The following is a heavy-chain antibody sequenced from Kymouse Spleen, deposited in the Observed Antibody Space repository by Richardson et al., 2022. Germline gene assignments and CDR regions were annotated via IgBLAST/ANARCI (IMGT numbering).Heavy chain of an antibody. V-gene: IGHV4-39*01. D-gene: IGHD3-10*01. CDR2: IYYSGST. J-gene: IGHJ2*01. CDR3: ARGYYGSGSPPGYWYFDL. Sequence: QLQLQESGPGLVKPSETLSLTCTVSGGSISSSSYYWGWIRQPPGKGLEWIGSIYYSGSTYYNPSLKSRVTISVDTSKNQFSLKLSSVTAADTAVYYCARGYYGSGSPPGYWYFDLWGRGTLVTVSS. CDR1: GGSISSSSYY.